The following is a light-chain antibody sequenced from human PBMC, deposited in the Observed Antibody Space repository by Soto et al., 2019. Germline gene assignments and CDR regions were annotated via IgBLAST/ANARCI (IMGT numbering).Light chain of an antibody. Sequence: EIVMTQSPATLSVSPGERATLSCRASQSVSSNLAWYQQKPGQAPRLLIYGASTRATGIPARFSGSGSGTEFTLTISSLQSEDFSVYYCQQYKNWPRTFGYANKVDIK. CDR2: GAS. CDR1: QSVSSN. J-gene: IGKJ1*01. CDR3: QQYKNWPRT. V-gene: IGKV3-15*01.